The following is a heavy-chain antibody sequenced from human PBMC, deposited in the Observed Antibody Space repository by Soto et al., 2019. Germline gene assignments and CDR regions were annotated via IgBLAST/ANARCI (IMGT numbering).Heavy chain of an antibody. D-gene: IGHD3-3*01. CDR1: GGSISSGTSY. Sequence: PSETLSLTCTVSGGSISSGTSYWSWIRQRPGKGLEWIGYIFYSGSFYYTPSLRGRVMILADTSKNQFTLRLSSVTAADTAVYYRARAPETHSILGVALPYFFDYWGQGALVTVSS. CDR2: IFYSGSF. J-gene: IGHJ4*02. V-gene: IGHV4-31*03. CDR3: ARAPETHSILGVALPYFFDY.